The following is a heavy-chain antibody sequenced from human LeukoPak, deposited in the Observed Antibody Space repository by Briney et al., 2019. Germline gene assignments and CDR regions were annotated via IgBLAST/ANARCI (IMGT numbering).Heavy chain of an antibody. V-gene: IGHV3-74*01. D-gene: IGHD5-24*01. J-gene: IGHJ4*02. CDR2: IDIDGSTT. CDR1: GFTFSNSL. CDR3: VRDRDGYNY. Sequence: GGSLRLSCAASGFTFSNSLMHWVRQVPGKGLVWVARIDIDGSTTHYADSVKGRFTISRDNAKNTLYLQMNILGAEDTAVYYCVRDRDGYNYWGQGTLVTVSS.